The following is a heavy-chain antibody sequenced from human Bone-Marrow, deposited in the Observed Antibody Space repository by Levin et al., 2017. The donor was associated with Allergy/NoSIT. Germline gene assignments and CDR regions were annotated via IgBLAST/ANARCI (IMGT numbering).Heavy chain of an antibody. Sequence: PSETLSLTCAVSDGSISSTNWWSWVRQPPGKGLEWIGEIYHSGSTNYNPSLKSRVTISVDRSNNQFSLKLTSVTAADTAVYYCAVVGGNSAAFFHWGQGTLVTVSS. J-gene: IGHJ4*02. CDR2: IYHSGST. CDR1: DGSISSTNW. V-gene: IGHV4-4*02. D-gene: IGHD4-23*01. CDR3: AVVGGNSAAFFH.